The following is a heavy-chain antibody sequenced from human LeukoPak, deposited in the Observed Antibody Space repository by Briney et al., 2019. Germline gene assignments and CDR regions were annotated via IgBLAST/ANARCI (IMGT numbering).Heavy chain of an antibody. CDR3: ARGHVYCSSTSCSLSWFDP. D-gene: IGHD2-2*01. CDR1: GYTFTSYY. CDR2: INPSGGST. J-gene: IGHJ5*02. Sequence: GASVKVSCKASGYTFTSYYMHWVRQAPGQGLEWMGIINPSGGSTSYAQKFQGRVTMTRDTSTSTVYTELSSLRSEDTAVYYCARGHVYCSSTSCSLSWFDPWGQGTLVTVSS. V-gene: IGHV1-46*01.